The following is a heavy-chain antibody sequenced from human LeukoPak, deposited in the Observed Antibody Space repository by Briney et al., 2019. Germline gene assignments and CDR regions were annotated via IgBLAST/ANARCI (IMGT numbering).Heavy chain of an antibody. Sequence: GGSLRLSCAASGFTFSSHWMHWVRQAPGKGLAWVSRITNDGSSTSYADSVKGRFTISRDNARNTVYLQMNSLRAEDTAVYYCARSEKYSYGLYWGQGALVTVSS. CDR1: GFTFSSHW. CDR2: ITNDGSST. J-gene: IGHJ4*02. D-gene: IGHD5-18*01. V-gene: IGHV3-74*01. CDR3: ARSEKYSYGLY.